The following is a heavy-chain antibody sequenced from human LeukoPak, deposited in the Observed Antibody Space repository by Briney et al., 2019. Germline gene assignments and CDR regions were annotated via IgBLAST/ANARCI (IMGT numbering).Heavy chain of an antibody. CDR2: IYYSGST. Sequence: PSETLSLTCTVSGGSISSTSYYWGWIRQPPGKGLEWIGNIYYSGSTYYNPSLKSRVTISIDTSKNHFSLKLSSVTAADTAMYYCARRVTAAQFDYWGQGTLVTVSS. CDR3: ARRVTAAQFDY. V-gene: IGHV4-39*07. J-gene: IGHJ4*02. D-gene: IGHD6-13*01. CDR1: GGSISSTSYY.